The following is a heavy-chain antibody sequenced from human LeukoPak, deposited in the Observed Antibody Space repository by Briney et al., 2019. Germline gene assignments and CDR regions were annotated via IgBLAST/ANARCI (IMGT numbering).Heavy chain of an antibody. CDR3: AKDEDYGDYVLSY. V-gene: IGHV3-30*18. CDR2: ISYDGSNK. J-gene: IGHJ4*02. CDR1: GFTFSDYG. D-gene: IGHD4-17*01. Sequence: PGRSLRLSCAASGFTFSDYGMHWARQAPGKGLEWVAVISYDGSNKYSADSVKGRFTISRDNSKNTLYLQMNSLRAEDTAVYYCAKDEDYGDYVLSYWGQGTLVTVSS.